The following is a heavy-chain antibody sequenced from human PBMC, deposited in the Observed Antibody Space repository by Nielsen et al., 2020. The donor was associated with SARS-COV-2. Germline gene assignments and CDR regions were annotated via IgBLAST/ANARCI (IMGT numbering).Heavy chain of an antibody. V-gene: IGHV3-21*01. Sequence: GESLKISCAASGFTFSSYSMNWVRQAPGKGLEWVSSISSSSYIYYADSVKGRFTISRDNAKNSLYLQMNSLRDEDTAVYYCARDPVAAQGHWGQGTLVTVSS. D-gene: IGHD6-13*01. CDR2: ISSSSYI. CDR3: ARDPVAAQGH. J-gene: IGHJ4*02. CDR1: GFTFSSYS.